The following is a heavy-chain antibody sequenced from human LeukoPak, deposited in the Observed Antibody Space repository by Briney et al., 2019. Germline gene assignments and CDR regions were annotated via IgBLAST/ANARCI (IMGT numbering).Heavy chain of an antibody. CDR3: ARGYYGSSWHNWFDP. CDR1: GDSVSSNSAA. J-gene: IGHJ5*02. V-gene: IGHV6-1*01. CDR2: TYYRSKWYN. Sequence: SQTLSLTFAISGDSVSSNSAAWNWLRQSPSRGLEWLGSTYYRSKWYNDYAVSVKSRITINPDTSKNQFSLQLNSVTPEDTAVYYCARGYYGSSWHNWFDPWGQGTLVTVSS. D-gene: IGHD6-13*01.